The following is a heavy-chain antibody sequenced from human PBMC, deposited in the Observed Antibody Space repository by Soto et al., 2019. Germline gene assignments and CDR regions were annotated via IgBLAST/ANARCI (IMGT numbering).Heavy chain of an antibody. Sequence: SETLSLTCTVSGDSIISSDFYWGWVRQPPGKGLEWIGSIFYLGSSYYNPSLKSRVTMSVDTSKNQFSLRLRSVTAADTALYFCARHSLALRKNTWFDPWGQGIMVTVSS. CDR1: GDSIISSDFY. J-gene: IGHJ5*02. V-gene: IGHV4-39*01. CDR2: IFYLGSS. CDR3: ARHSLALRKNTWFDP. D-gene: IGHD3-3*02.